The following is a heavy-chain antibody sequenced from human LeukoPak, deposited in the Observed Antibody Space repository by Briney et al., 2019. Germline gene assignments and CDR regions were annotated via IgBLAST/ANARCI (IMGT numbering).Heavy chain of an antibody. CDR1: GYTFTGYY. CDR3: ARDLRLAAFDP. D-gene: IGHD6-13*01. Sequence: GASVKVSSKASGYTFTGYYMHWVRQAPGQGLEWMGWINPNSGGTSYAQKFQGRVTMTRDTSISTAYMELSRLRSDDTAVYYCARDLRLAAFDPWGQGTLVTVSS. CDR2: INPNSGGT. V-gene: IGHV1-2*02. J-gene: IGHJ5*02.